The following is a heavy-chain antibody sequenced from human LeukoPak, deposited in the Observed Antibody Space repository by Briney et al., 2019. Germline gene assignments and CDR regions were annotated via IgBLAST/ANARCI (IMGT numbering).Heavy chain of an antibody. Sequence: GRSLRLSCAASGFTFDDYAMHWVRQAPGKGLEWVSGISWNSGSIGYADSVKGRFTISRDNAKNSLYLQMNSLRAEDMALYYXXXXXXXGYYXDXFDYRGQGTLVTVSS. CDR2: ISWNSGSI. CDR3: XXXXXXGYYXDXFDY. V-gene: IGHV3-9*03. J-gene: IGHJ4*02. D-gene: IGHD3-22*01. CDR1: GFTFDDYA.